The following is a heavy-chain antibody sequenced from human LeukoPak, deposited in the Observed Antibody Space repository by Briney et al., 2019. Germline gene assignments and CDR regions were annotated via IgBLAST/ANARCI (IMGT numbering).Heavy chain of an antibody. J-gene: IGHJ3*02. CDR2: IHNTGST. V-gene: IGHV4-59*02. D-gene: IGHD1-26*01. CDR3: VRDWEGFNFDI. CDR1: GGSVRSYY. Sequence: KPSETLSLTCTVSGGSVRSYYWSWIRQPPGEGLEWIAYIHNTGSTNYNPSLKSRVTISLDTSKNEFSPKLTSVTAADTAVYYYVRDWEGFNFDIWGQGTMVTVSS.